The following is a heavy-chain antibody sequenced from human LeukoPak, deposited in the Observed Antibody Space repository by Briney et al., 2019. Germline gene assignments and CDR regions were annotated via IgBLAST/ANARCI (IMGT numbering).Heavy chain of an antibody. D-gene: IGHD4-17*01. CDR2: ISSSSSYI. J-gene: IGHJ5*02. CDR1: GFTFSSYS. CDR3: ARVSRTTVTTGWFDP. Sequence: GGSLRLSCAASGFTFSSYSMNRVRQAPGKGLEWVSSISSSSSYIYYADSVKGRFTISRDNAKNSLYLQMNSLRAEDTAVYYCARVSRTTVTTGWFDPWGQGTLVTVSS. V-gene: IGHV3-21*01.